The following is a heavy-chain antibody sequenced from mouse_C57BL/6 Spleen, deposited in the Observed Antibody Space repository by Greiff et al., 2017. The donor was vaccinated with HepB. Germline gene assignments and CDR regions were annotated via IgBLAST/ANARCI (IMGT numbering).Heavy chain of an antibody. J-gene: IGHJ2*01. V-gene: IGHV14-4*01. CDR2: IDPENGDT. CDR1: GFNIKDDY. Sequence: EVQLQESGAELVRPGASVKLSCTASGFNIKDDYMHWVKQRPEQGLEWIGWIDPENGDTEYASKFQGKATITADTSSNTAYLQLSSLTSEDTAVYYCTTSPLITTVVWGQGTTLTVSS. D-gene: IGHD1-1*01. CDR3: TTSPLITTVV.